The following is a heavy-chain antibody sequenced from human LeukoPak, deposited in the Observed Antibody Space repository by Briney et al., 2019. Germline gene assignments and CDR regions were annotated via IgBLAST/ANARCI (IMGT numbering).Heavy chain of an antibody. Sequence: GGSVSLSCAASGLTFSSYDMQWARHAPGRGLEWVGDISCEGSKKFYGGSVKGRFNISSNNSKYTLYLQMKSLRAEDTAVDYCARDLEGYSGYDSVYWGQGTLVTVSS. V-gene: IGHV3-30*04. CDR1: GLTFSSYD. D-gene: IGHD5-12*01. CDR2: ISCEGSKK. J-gene: IGHJ4*02. CDR3: ARDLEGYSGYDSVY.